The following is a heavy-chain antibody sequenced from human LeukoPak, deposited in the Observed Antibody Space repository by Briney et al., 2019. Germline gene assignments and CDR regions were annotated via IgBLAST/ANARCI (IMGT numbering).Heavy chain of an antibody. V-gene: IGHV4-59*01. D-gene: IGHD3-10*01. CDR1: GGSISSYY. J-gene: IGHJ4*02. Sequence: PSETLSLTCTVSGGSISSYYWSWIRQPPGKGLEWIGYIYYSGSTNYSPSLKRRVTISVDTSKNQFSLKLSSVTAADTAVYYCAIGGDSTVDYWGQGTLVTVSS. CDR3: AIGGDSTVDY. CDR2: IYYSGST.